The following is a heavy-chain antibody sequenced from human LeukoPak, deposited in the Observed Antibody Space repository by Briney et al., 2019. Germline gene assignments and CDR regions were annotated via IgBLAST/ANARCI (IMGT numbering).Heavy chain of an antibody. J-gene: IGHJ4*02. CDR3: ASGERGYSYGPLDY. V-gene: IGHV4-59*08. D-gene: IGHD5-18*01. CDR2: IFYAGST. CDR1: GGSIRSYY. Sequence: SETLSLTCTVSGGSIRSYYWIWFRQPPGKGLDGIGYIFYAGSTTYNPSLKSRVTISIDTSKNQFSLKLNSVTAADTAVYYCASGERGYSYGPLDYWGQGILVTVSS.